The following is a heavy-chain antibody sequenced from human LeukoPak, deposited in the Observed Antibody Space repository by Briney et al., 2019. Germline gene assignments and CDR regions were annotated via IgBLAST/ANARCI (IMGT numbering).Heavy chain of an antibody. CDR2: INHSGST. Sequence: PSETLFLTCAIYGGSFSGYYWSWIRQPPGKGLEWIGKINHSGSTNYNPSLKSRVSISVDTSKNQFSLKLRSVTAADTAVYYCAIGGAFDIWGQGTMVTVSS. CDR1: GGSFSGYY. D-gene: IGHD2-15*01. CDR3: AIGGAFDI. J-gene: IGHJ3*02. V-gene: IGHV4-34*01.